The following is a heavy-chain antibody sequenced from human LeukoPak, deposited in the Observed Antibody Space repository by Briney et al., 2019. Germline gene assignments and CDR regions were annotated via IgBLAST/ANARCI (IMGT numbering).Heavy chain of an antibody. CDR2: IRYDGSNK. CDR1: GFTFSSYE. Sequence: GGSLRLSCAASGFTFSSYEMNWVRQAPGKGLEWVAFIRYDGSNKYYADSVKGRFTISRDNSKNTLYLQMNSLRAEDTAVYYCAKDSYYYYYMDVWGKGTTVTISS. J-gene: IGHJ6*03. V-gene: IGHV3-30*02. CDR3: AKDSYYYYYMDV.